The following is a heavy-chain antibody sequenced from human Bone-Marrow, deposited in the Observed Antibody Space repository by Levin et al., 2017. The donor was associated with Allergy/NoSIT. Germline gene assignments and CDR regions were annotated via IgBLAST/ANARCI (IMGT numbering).Heavy chain of an antibody. J-gene: IGHJ4*02. CDR2: INPYSGDT. Sequence: ASVKVSCTASGYTFSGYFIHWVRQAPGQGLEWLGRINPYSGDTNYAQRFQGRVTMTRDTSITTAYMELSRLRSDDTAVYYCSRGLPLEVLQYFDYWGQGTLVIVSS. V-gene: IGHV1-2*06. CDR3: SRGLPLEVLQYFDY. D-gene: IGHD3-9*01. CDR1: GYTFSGYF.